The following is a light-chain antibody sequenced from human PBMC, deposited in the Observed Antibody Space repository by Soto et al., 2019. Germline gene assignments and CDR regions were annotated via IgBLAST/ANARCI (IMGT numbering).Light chain of an antibody. CDR2: AAS. Sequence: DIQLTQSPSFLSASVGDRVTITCRASQGISSYLAWYQQKPGKAPRLLIYAASTLQSGVPSRFSGSGSGTEFTLTISSLQPEDFATYSCQQRNSYPLTCGGGTKVEIK. CDR3: QQRNSYPLT. V-gene: IGKV1-9*01. J-gene: IGKJ4*01. CDR1: QGISSY.